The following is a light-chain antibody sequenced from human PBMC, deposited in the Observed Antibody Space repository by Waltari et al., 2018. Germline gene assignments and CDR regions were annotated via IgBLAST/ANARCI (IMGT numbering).Light chain of an antibody. Sequence: QSVLTQPPSVSAAPGQKVTISCSGSNSNIGNNYVSWYQPVPGTAPKLLIYDDNKRPPGIPDRFSGSKSGTSATLGITGLQTGDEADYYCGTWDSSLSVVLFGGGTKLTVL. CDR2: DDN. V-gene: IGLV1-51*01. CDR3: GTWDSSLSVVL. J-gene: IGLJ2*01. CDR1: NSNIGNNY.